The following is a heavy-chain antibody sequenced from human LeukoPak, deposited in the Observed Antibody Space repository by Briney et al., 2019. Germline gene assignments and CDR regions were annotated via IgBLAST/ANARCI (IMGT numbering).Heavy chain of an antibody. CDR3: AKDTTDCSGGSRYFDY. J-gene: IGHJ4*02. CDR2: ISGSGGST. Sequence: GGSLRLSCAASGFTFSSYAMSWVRQAPGKGLEWVSAISGSGGSTYYADSVKGRFTISRDNSKNTLYLQMNSLRAEDTAVYYCAKDTTDCSGGSRYFDYWGQGTLVTVSS. CDR1: GFTFSSYA. D-gene: IGHD2-15*01. V-gene: IGHV3-23*01.